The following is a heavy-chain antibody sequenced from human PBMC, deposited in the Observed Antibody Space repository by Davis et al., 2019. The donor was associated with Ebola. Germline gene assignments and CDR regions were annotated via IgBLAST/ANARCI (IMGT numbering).Heavy chain of an antibody. Sequence: AASVKVSCKASGYTFTSYDINWVRKAPGQGLEWMGLIHPNDGTTKYPQKFQDRLTITRDTSTSTVYMESSGLRPDDTAMYYCATYTMTPLPFDYWGQGTLVTVSS. D-gene: IGHD4-17*01. V-gene: IGHV1-46*01. J-gene: IGHJ4*02. CDR3: ATYTMTPLPFDY. CDR1: GYTFTSYD. CDR2: IHPNDGTT.